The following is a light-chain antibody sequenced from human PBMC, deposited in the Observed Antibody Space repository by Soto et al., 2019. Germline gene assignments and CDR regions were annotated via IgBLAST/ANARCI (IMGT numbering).Light chain of an antibody. J-gene: IGLJ2*01. CDR1: SSDVGSYNL. CDR2: EGS. Sequence: QSALTQPASVSGSPGQSITISCTGTSSDVGSYNLVSWYQQHPGKAPKLMIYEGSKRPSGVANRFSGSKSGNTASLTISGLQAEDEAEYYCCSYAGSSTSMVFGGGTKL. CDR3: CSYAGSSTSMV. V-gene: IGLV2-23*01.